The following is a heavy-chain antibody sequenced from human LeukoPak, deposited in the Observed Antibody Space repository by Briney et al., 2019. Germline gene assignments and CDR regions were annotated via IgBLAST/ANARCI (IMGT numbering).Heavy chain of an antibody. Sequence: SQTLSLTCAISGDSVSNDTAAWSWIRQSPSRGLEWLGRTYYRSKWYYDYAISVKSRMTIDLETSKNRFSLHLNSVTPDDTAVYYCARLRRYIKQATSGMDVWGQGTTVTVSS. J-gene: IGHJ6*02. CDR1: GDSVSNDTAA. D-gene: IGHD5-18*01. V-gene: IGHV6-1*01. CDR2: TYYRSKWYY. CDR3: ARLRRYIKQATSGMDV.